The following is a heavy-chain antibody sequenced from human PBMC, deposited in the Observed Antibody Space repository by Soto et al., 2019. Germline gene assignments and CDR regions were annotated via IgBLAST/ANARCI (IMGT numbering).Heavy chain of an antibody. V-gene: IGHV4-4*02. D-gene: IGHD2-15*01. CDR1: SGSIDNVYW. J-gene: IGHJ6*02. Sequence: PSETLSLTCAVSSGSIDNVYWWSWVRQSPGKGLEWIGETSHDGGTNYNPSLEGRVTISVDKSKNQFYLKLSSVTAADTAVYYCARHLTYCSAGSCYSDFPYYGMYVWGQGTTVTVS. CDR2: TSHDGGT. CDR3: ARHLTYCSAGSCYSDFPYYGMYV.